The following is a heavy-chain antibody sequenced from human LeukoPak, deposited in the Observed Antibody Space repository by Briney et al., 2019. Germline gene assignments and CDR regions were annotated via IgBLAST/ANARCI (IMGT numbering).Heavy chain of an antibody. J-gene: IGHJ5*02. Sequence: GGSLRLSCAASGFTFSSYSMNWVRQAPGKGLEWVSSISSSSSCIYYADSVKGRFTISRDNAKNSLYLQMNSLRAEDTAVYYCARDSGSYEDVWFDPWGQGTLVTVSS. CDR2: ISSSSSCI. V-gene: IGHV3-21*01. CDR3: ARDSGSYEDVWFDP. CDR1: GFTFSSYS. D-gene: IGHD1-26*01.